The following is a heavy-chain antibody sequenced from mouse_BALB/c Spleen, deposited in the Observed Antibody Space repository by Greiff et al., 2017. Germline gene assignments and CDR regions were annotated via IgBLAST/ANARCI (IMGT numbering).Heavy chain of an antibody. J-gene: IGHJ1*01. CDR1: GFNIKDYY. V-gene: IGHV14-1*02. Sequence: VQLQQSGAELVRPGALVKLSCKASGFNIKDYYMHWVKQRPEQGLEWIGWIDPENGNTIYDPKFQGKASITADTSSNTAYLQLSSLTSEDTAVYYCARYDSRDWYFDVWGAGTTVTVSS. CDR3: ARYDSRDWYFDV. CDR2: IDPENGNT. D-gene: IGHD1-1*01.